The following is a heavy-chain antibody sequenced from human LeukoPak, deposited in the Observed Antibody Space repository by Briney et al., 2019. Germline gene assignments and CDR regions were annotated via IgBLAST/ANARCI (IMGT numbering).Heavy chain of an antibody. CDR1: GFTFSNYW. D-gene: IGHD2-21*01. J-gene: IGHJ4*02. CDR2: IKEDGSDK. V-gene: IGHV3-7*01. Sequence: GGSLRLSCAASGFTFSNYWMDWVRQSPGKGLEWVANIKEDGSDKYYVDSVKGRFTISRDNAKNSLYLQMNSLRAEDTAVYYCARDLEAWVFDYWGQGTLVTVSS. CDR3: ARDLEAWVFDY.